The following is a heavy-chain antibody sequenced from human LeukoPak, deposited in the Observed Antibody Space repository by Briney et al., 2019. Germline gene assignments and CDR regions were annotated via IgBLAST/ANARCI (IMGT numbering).Heavy chain of an antibody. CDR1: GFTFDDYA. CDR3: AKDIRYYDFWSGYYKAEDYYYGMDV. J-gene: IGHJ6*02. V-gene: IGHV3-9*01. D-gene: IGHD3-3*01. Sequence: PGGSLRLSCAASGFTFDDYAMHCVRQAPGKGLEGVSGISWNSGSIGYADSVKGRFTISRDNAKNSLYLQMNSLRAEDTASYYCAKDIRYYDFWSGYYKAEDYYYGMDVWGQGTTVTVSS. CDR2: ISWNSGSI.